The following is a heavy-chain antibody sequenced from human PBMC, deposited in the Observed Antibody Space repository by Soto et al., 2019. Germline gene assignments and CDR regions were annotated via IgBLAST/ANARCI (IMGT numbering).Heavy chain of an antibody. V-gene: IGHV3-7*01. CDR2: IKQDGSEK. CDR3: GRVLAGEGAFDI. J-gene: IGHJ3*02. Sequence: EVQLVESGGGLVQPGGSLRLSCAASGFTFSSYCMSWVRQAPGKGLEWVANIKQDGSEKYYVDSVKGRFTISRDNAKNSLYLQMNSLRAEDTAVYYCGRVLAGEGAFDIWGQGTMVTVSS. CDR1: GFTFSSYC. D-gene: IGHD7-27*01.